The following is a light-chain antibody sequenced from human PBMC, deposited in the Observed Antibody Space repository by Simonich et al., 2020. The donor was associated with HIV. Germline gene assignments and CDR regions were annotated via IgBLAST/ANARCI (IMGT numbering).Light chain of an antibody. Sequence: DIVMTQSPDSLAVSLGERATINFRSSQSVLYRSSNKNYLAWYQQKPGQPPKLLIYWASTRESGVPDRFSGSGSGPDFTLTISSLQAEDVAVYYCQQYYNTPYTFGQGTKLEIK. J-gene: IGKJ2*01. CDR2: WAS. CDR1: QSVLYRSSNKNY. CDR3: QQYYNTPYT. V-gene: IGKV4-1*01.